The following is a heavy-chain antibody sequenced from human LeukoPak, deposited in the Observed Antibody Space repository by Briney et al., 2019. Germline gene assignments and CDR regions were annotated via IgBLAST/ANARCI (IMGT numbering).Heavy chain of an antibody. Sequence: GGSLRLSCAASGFTLSDYYMSWIRQAPGKGLEWVSYISSSSSYTNYADSVKGRFTISRDNAKNSLYLQMNSLRAEDTAVYYCARYGSGNFNDYWGQGTLVTVSS. CDR3: ARYGSGNFNDY. D-gene: IGHD3-10*01. CDR2: ISSSSSYT. V-gene: IGHV3-11*06. J-gene: IGHJ4*02. CDR1: GFTLSDYY.